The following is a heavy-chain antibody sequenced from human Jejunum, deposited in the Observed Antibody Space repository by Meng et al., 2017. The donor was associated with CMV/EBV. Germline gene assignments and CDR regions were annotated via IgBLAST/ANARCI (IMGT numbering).Heavy chain of an antibody. V-gene: IGHV3-20*03. CDR3: AQDISFYGLDV. CDR1: GCRVGDHG. Sequence: SGCRVGDHGLGWVRRAPGKWLECISGINWNGGTTAYAASVKGRFTVSRDNAKNSLYLRMHSLRAEDTALYYCAQDISFYGLDVWGQGTTVTVSS. J-gene: IGHJ6*02. CDR2: INWNGGTT. D-gene: IGHD2-15*01.